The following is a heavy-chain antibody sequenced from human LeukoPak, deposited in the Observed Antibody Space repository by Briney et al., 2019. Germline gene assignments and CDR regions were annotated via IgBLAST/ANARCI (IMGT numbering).Heavy chain of an antibody. CDR3: AKDTGRGSVFNQLADAFDI. J-gene: IGHJ3*02. D-gene: IGHD1-14*01. Sequence: GRSLRLSCAASGFTFDDYAMHWVRQAPGKGLEWVSGISWDSGSIGYADSVKGRFTISRDNAKNSLYLQMNSLRAEDTALYYCAKDTGRGSVFNQLADAFDIWGQGTMVTVSS. CDR1: GFTFDDYA. CDR2: ISWDSGSI. V-gene: IGHV3-9*01.